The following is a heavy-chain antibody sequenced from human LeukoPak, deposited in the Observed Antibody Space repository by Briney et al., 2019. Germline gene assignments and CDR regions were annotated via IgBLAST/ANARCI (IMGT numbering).Heavy chain of an antibody. J-gene: IGHJ4*02. CDR3: ARADDSEQQLVLDY. D-gene: IGHD6-13*01. CDR1: GGSISSSSYY. CDR2: IYYSGST. Sequence: SETLSLTCTVSGGSISSSSYYWGWIRQPPGKGLEWIGSIYYSGSTYYNPSLKSRVTISVDTSKNQFSLKLSSVTAADTAVYYSARADDSEQQLVLDYWGQGTLVTVSS. V-gene: IGHV4-39*07.